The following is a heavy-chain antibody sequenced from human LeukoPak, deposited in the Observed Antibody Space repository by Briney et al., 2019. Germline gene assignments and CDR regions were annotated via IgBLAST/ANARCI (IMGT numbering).Heavy chain of an antibody. D-gene: IGHD6-19*01. CDR3: AREPAVAGTKIGYYFDY. J-gene: IGHJ4*02. CDR2: INTDGSTT. V-gene: IGHV3-74*01. CDR1: GFTFSSRW. Sequence: GGSLRLSCVASGFTFSSRWMHWVRQAPGKGLVWVAIINTDGSTTRYADFVKGRFTISRDNAKNSLYLQMNSLRAEDTAVYYCAREPAVAGTKIGYYFDYWGQGTLVTVSS.